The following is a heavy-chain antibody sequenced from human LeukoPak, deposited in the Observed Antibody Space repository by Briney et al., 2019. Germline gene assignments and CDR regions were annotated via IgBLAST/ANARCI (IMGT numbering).Heavy chain of an antibody. CDR1: GGSISSYY. CDR2: IYTSGST. CDR3: ARSYDFWSGYRFDY. Sequence: SETLSLTCTVSGGSISSYYWSWIRQPAGKGLEWIGRIYTSGSTNYNPSLKSRVTMSVDTSKNQFSLKLSSVTAADTAVYYCARSYDFWSGYRFDYWGQGTLVTVSS. V-gene: IGHV4-4*07. D-gene: IGHD3-3*01. J-gene: IGHJ4*02.